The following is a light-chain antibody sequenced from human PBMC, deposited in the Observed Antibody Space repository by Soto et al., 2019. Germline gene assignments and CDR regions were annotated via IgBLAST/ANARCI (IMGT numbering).Light chain of an antibody. CDR1: QTISSSY. CDR2: GAS. J-gene: IGKJ2*01. Sequence: EIVLTQSPGTLSLSPGERATLSCRASQTISSSYLAWYQQKPGQAPRLLIFGASSRATGIPDRFSGSGSGTHFPLPITRLEPEDFAVYYCQQYGSSPPMYTFGQGTKLEI. V-gene: IGKV3-20*01. CDR3: QQYGSSPPMYT.